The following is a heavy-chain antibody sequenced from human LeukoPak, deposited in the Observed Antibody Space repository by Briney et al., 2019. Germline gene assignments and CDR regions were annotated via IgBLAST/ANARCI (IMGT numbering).Heavy chain of an antibody. Sequence: PSETLSLTCSVSGGSISYYYWSWIRQPPGKGLEWIGSIFYSGSTNYNPSLKSRVTISVDTSKKQFSLKLTSVTAADTAVYYCARRPYYYDSTGTPRGAWYFDLWGRGTLVTVSS. J-gene: IGHJ2*01. CDR2: IFYSGST. D-gene: IGHD3-22*01. CDR1: GGSISYYY. V-gene: IGHV4-59*08. CDR3: ARRPYYYDSTGTPRGAWYFDL.